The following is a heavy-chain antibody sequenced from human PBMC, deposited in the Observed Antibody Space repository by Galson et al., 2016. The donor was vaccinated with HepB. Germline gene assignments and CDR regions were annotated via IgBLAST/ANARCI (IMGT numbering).Heavy chain of an antibody. CDR3: AKMKYNGSGSLSTFDI. CDR2: IATAINAENT. V-gene: IGHV3-23*01. D-gene: IGHD3-10*01. Sequence: SLRLSCAASGFPFSIYAMNWFRQAPGKGLEWVSTIATAINAENTHYADSVNGRFTISRDDSNSILYVQMSSLRAEDTAIYYCAKMKYNGSGSLSTFDIWGPGTMVTVSS. CDR1: GFPFSIYA. J-gene: IGHJ3*02.